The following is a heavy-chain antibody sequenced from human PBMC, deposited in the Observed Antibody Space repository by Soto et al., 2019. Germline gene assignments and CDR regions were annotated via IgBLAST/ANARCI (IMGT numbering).Heavy chain of an antibody. Sequence: QVQLVQSGAEEKKPGASVKVSCKASGYTFTTYAVHWVRQAPGQRLEWMGWIVAGNGDTSYSQKFQGRVTITRDTSATTAYMELSSLRSEDTAVYHCARDGATAGTPRNWFDPWGQGTLVTVSS. D-gene: IGHD6-13*01. CDR1: GYTFTTYA. CDR2: IVAGNGDT. CDR3: ARDGATAGTPRNWFDP. J-gene: IGHJ5*02. V-gene: IGHV1-3*05.